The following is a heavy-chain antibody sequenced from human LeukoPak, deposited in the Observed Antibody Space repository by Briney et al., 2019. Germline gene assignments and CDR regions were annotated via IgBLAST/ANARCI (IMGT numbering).Heavy chain of an antibody. J-gene: IGHJ5*02. D-gene: IGHD3-10*01. CDR2: IYYSGST. CDR3: ARDRLTLWFGEGNWFDP. Sequence: SETLSLTCTVSGGSISSYYWSWIRQPPAKGLEWIGYIYYSGSTNYNPSLKSRVTISVDTSKNQFSLKLSSVTAADTAVYYCARDRLTLWFGEGNWFDPWGQGTLVTVSS. CDR1: GGSISSYY. V-gene: IGHV4-59*01.